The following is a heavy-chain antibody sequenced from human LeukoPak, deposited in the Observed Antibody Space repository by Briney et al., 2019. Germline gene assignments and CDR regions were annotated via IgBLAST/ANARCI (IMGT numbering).Heavy chain of an antibody. D-gene: IGHD4-17*01. V-gene: IGHV3-30*03. CDR3: VYGATTFDY. CDR2: ISYDGSNK. CDR1: GFTFSSYG. Sequence: GGSLRLSCAASGFTFSSYGMHWVRQAPGKGLEWVAVISYDGSNKYYADSVKGRSTISRDNSKNTLYLQMNSLRAEDTAVYYCVYGATTFDYWGQGTLVTVSS. J-gene: IGHJ4*02.